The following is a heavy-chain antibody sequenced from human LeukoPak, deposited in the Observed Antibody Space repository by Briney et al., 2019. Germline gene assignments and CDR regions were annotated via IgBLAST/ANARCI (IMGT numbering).Heavy chain of an antibody. J-gene: IGHJ4*02. CDR3: AREGAEYYNILTGPFDY. CDR2: IYYSGST. CDR1: GGSISNSDYY. Sequence: SQTLSLTCTVSGGSISNSDYYWSWIRQHPGKGLEWIGYIYYSGSTYYNPSLKSRVSISVDTFKNQFSLKLSSVTAADTAVYYCAREGAEYYNILTGPFDYWGQGTLVTVSS. D-gene: IGHD3-9*01. V-gene: IGHV4-31*03.